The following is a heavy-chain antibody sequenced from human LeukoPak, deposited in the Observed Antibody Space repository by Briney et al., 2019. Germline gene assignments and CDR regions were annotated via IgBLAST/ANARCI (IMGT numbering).Heavy chain of an antibody. J-gene: IGHJ4*02. CDR3: ARRLSYYYDSSGYYSFDY. Sequence: GASVKVSCKASGYTFTSYDINWVRQATGPGHERMGWMNPNSGNTGYAQKFQGRVTMTRNTSISTAYMELSSLRCEDTAVYYCARRLSYYYDSSGYYSFDYWGQGTLVTVSS. CDR2: MNPNSGNT. CDR1: GYTFTSYD. D-gene: IGHD3-22*01. V-gene: IGHV1-8*01.